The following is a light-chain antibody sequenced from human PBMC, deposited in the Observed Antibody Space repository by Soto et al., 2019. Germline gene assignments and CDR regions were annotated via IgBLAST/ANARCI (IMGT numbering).Light chain of an antibody. J-gene: IGKJ1*01. CDR1: QGISNY. V-gene: IGKV1-27*01. Sequence: DIQMTQSPSSLSASVGDRVTITCRASQGISNYLAWYQQKPGKVPKLLIYAASTLQSGVPSRFSGSGSRTDFTRTISNLQPEDVETYYCQKYNSAPRTFGQGTKVEIK. CDR2: AAS. CDR3: QKYNSAPRT.